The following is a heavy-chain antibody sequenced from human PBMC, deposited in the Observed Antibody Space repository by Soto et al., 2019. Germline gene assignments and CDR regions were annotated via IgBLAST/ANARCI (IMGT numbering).Heavy chain of an antibody. CDR1: GFTFSSYG. CDR3: AKARAYYYDSSALGDY. J-gene: IGHJ4*02. Sequence: GGSLRLSCAASGFTFSSYGMHWVHQAPGKGLEWVAVISYDGSNKYYADSVKGRFTISRDNSKNTLYLQMNSLRAEDTAVYYCAKARAYYYDSSALGDYWGQGTLVTVSS. CDR2: ISYDGSNK. V-gene: IGHV3-30*18. D-gene: IGHD3-22*01.